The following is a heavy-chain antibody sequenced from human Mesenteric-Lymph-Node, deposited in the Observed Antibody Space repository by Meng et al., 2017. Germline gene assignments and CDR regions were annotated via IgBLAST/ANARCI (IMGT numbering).Heavy chain of an antibody. D-gene: IGHD2-15*01. CDR2: ISSSSSYI. CDR1: GFTFSSYS. J-gene: IGHJ4*02. Sequence: GESLKISCAASGFTFSSYSMNWVRQAPGKGLEWVSSISSSSSYIYYADSVKGRFTISRDNAKNSLYLQMNSLRAEDTAVYYCARDNRDVVVVAATPPGDYWGQGTLVTVSS. CDR3: ARDNRDVVVVAATPPGDY. V-gene: IGHV3-21*01.